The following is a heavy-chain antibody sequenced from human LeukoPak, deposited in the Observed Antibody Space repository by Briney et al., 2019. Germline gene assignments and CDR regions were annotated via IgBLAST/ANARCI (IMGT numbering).Heavy chain of an antibody. D-gene: IGHD6-13*01. CDR3: ARDTAAAGVFDY. Sequence: KPSETLSLTCTVSGGSISSYYWSWIRQPPGKGLEWIGYIYYSGSTNYNPSLKSRVTISVDTSKNQFSLKLSSVTAADTAVYYCARDTAAAGVFDYWGQGTLVTVSS. J-gene: IGHJ4*02. CDR2: IYYSGST. V-gene: IGHV4-59*01. CDR1: GGSISSYY.